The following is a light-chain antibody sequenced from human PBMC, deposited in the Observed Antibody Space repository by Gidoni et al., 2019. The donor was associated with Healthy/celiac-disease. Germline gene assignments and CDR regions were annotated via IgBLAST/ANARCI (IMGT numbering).Light chain of an antibody. CDR2: GKN. CDR3: NSRDSSGNHLYWV. Sequence: SSELTQDPAVSVALGQTVRITCQGDSLRSYYASWYQQKPGKAPVLVIYGKNNRPSGIPDRFSGSSSGNTASLTITGAQAEDEADYYCNSRDSSGNHLYWVFGGGTKLTVL. V-gene: IGLV3-19*01. CDR1: SLRSYY. J-gene: IGLJ3*02.